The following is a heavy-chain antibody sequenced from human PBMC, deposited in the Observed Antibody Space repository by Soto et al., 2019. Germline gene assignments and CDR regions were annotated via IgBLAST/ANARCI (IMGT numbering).Heavy chain of an antibody. J-gene: IGHJ4*02. V-gene: IGHV1-18*04. D-gene: IGHD2-15*01. CDR1: GYTFTSYG. CDR3: ARHGYCSGGSCPQLVPFDY. Sequence: QVQLVQSGAEVKKPGASVKVSCKASGYTFTSYGISWVRQAPGQVLEWMGWISAYNGNTNYAQKLQGRVTMTTDTSTSTAYMELRSLRSDDTAVYYCARHGYCSGGSCPQLVPFDYWGQGTLVTVSS. CDR2: ISAYNGNT.